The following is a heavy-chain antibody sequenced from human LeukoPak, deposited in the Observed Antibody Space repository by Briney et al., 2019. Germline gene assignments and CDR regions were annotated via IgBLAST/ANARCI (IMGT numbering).Heavy chain of an antibody. Sequence: PAETLSLTCTVSGGSISCYYWSWLRQPPGKVLEWSGYIYYSGSTYYNPSLKSRVTISVDTSKNQFSLKLSSVTAADTAVYYCARDATMIVVVITGTNAFDIWGQGTMVTVSS. CDR3: ARDATMIVVVITGTNAFDI. D-gene: IGHD3-22*01. CDR2: IYYSGST. J-gene: IGHJ3*02. V-gene: IGHV4-59*08. CDR1: GGSISCYY.